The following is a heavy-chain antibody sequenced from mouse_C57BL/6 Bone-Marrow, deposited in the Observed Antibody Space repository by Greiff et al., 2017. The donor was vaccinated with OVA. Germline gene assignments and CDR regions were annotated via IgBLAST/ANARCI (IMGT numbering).Heavy chain of an antibody. CDR1: GFTFSDYG. D-gene: IGHD1-1*01. CDR2: ISSGSSTI. J-gene: IGHJ1*03. V-gene: IGHV5-17*01. Sequence: EVKLVESGGGLVKPGGSLKLSCAASGFTFSDYGMHWVRQAPEKGLEWVAYISSGSSTIYYADTVKGRFTISRDNAKNTLFLQMTSLRSEDTAMYYCARGGSSYSDWYFDVWGTGTTVTVSS. CDR3: ARGGSSYSDWYFDV.